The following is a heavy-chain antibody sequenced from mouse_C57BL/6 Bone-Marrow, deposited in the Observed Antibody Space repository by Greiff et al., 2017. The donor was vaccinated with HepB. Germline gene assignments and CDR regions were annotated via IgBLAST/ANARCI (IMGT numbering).Heavy chain of an antibody. J-gene: IGHJ4*01. Sequence: VQLKQSGPELVKPGASVKISCKASGYTFTDYYMNWVKQSHGKSLEWIGDINPNNGGTSYNQKFKGKATLTVDKSSSTAYMELRSLTSEDSAVYYCDTTVVDSPYAMDYWGQGTSVTVSS. V-gene: IGHV1-26*01. D-gene: IGHD1-1*01. CDR3: DTTVVDSPYAMDY. CDR2: INPNNGGT. CDR1: GYTFTDYY.